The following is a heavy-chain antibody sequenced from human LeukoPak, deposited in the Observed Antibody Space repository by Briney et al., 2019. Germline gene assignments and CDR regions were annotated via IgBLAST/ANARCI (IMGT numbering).Heavy chain of an antibody. J-gene: IGHJ4*02. CDR3: ARDYVDDIPMIKDY. CDR1: GYTFTSYY. Sequence: ASVKDPCKASGYTFTSYYMHWVRQAPGQGLEWMGLINLSGGSTTYAQRFQGRVTLTRDTSTSTVYMELSSLRSEDTAVYYCARDYVDDIPMIKDYWGQGTLVTVSS. CDR2: INLSGGST. D-gene: IGHD2-8*01. V-gene: IGHV1-46*01.